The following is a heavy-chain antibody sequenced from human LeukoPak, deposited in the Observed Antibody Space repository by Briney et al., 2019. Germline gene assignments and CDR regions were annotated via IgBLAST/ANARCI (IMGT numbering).Heavy chain of an antibody. J-gene: IGHJ5*02. CDR3: ARTHCGGGSCDTFDP. CDR2: FYASGTT. Sequence: TSEALSLTCNVFGVSISNYFWSWLRQPAGKGLEWIGRFYASGTTYYNPSLRSRVTLPMDTSKNHFSLKLTSVTAADTAVYYCARTHCGGGSCDTFDPWGQGTLVTVSS. D-gene: IGHD2-21*01. V-gene: IGHV4-4*07. CDR1: GVSISNYF.